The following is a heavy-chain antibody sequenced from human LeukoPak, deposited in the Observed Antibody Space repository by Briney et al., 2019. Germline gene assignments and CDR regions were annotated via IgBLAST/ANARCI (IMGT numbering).Heavy chain of an antibody. CDR3: ARGVVPAAFDI. V-gene: IGHV3-21*01. D-gene: IGHD2-2*01. J-gene: IGHJ3*02. CDR2: IKSDSSHI. CDR1: GFSFSDYG. Sequence: PGTSLRLSCEASGFSFSDYGMHWVRQAPGKGLEWVSSIKSDSSHISYANSVRGRFTISRDNGQSSLYLQINSLRVEDTAVYYCARGVVPAAFDIWGQGTMVTVSS.